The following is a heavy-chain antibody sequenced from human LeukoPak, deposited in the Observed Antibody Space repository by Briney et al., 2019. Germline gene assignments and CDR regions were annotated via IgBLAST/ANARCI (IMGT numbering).Heavy chain of an antibody. V-gene: IGHV4-59*01. CDR2: IYYSGST. CDR3: ARDNRIAYGDYFDNWFDP. Sequence: KASETLSLTCTVSGGSISSYYWSWIRQPPGKGLEWIGYIYYSGSTNYNPSLKSRVTISVDTSKNQFSLKLSSVTAADTAVYYCARDNRIAYGDYFDNWFDPWGQGTLVTVSS. J-gene: IGHJ5*02. D-gene: IGHD4-17*01. CDR1: GGSISSYY.